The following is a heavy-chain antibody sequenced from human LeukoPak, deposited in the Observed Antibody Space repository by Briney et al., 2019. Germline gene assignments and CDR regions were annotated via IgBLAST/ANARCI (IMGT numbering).Heavy chain of an antibody. V-gene: IGHV3-30*18. CDR1: GLTFSNFG. D-gene: IGHD6-13*01. J-gene: IGHJ4*02. CDR3: AKEGTARISTWYDN. CDR2: ISYEGGTT. Sequence: PGRSLRPSCAGAGLTFSNFGIDWGRHAPEKGLGWVVVISYEGGTTYYADSVKGRFTISRDNSRNTLFLQMDSLRPEDTAVYYCAKEGTARISTWYDNWGQGTLVTVSS.